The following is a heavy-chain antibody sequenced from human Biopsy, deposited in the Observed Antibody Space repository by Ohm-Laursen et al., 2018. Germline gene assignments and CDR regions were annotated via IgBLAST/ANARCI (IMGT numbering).Heavy chain of an antibody. V-gene: IGHV4-59*01. D-gene: IGHD3-16*01. CDR2: IYYTGST. Sequence: SETLSLTCAVSRDSISNYYWTWIRQSPGKGLEWIGYIYYTGSTNYNPSVKSRVTISVDTSKNQFSLKLNSVTAADTAVYFRARDSRGGHLNTTLITGKNLDSWGQGILVTVSS. CDR3: ARDSRGGHLNTTLITGKNLDS. J-gene: IGHJ4*02. CDR1: RDSISNYY.